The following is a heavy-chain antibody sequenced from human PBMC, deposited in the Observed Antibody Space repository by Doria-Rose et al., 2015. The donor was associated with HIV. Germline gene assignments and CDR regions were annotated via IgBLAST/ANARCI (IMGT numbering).Heavy chain of an antibody. CDR2: TYYTGTS. D-gene: IGHD3-3*01. CDR1: GASVSSRGYY. V-gene: IGHV4-31*03. J-gene: IGHJ4*02. Sequence: QVQLQEPGPCLVKPSETLSLTCSVSGASVSSRGYYWNWIRQVPGKGLESLGYTYYTGTSDYSPSLKSRLNMAVDTSKNQFSLKLSFVTVADTAVYYCARMGSYRELDYWGQGALVIVSA. CDR3: ARMGSYRELDY.